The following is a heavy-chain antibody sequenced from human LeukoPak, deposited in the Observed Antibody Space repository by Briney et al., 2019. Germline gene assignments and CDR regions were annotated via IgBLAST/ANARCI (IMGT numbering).Heavy chain of an antibody. J-gene: IGHJ4*02. Sequence: SETLSLTCAVYGGSFSGYYWSWTRQPPGKGLEWIGEINHSGSTNYNPSLKSRVTISVDTSKNQFSLKLSSVTAADTAVYYCARGEWELGYWGQGTLVTVSS. CDR2: INHSGST. V-gene: IGHV4-34*01. D-gene: IGHD1-26*01. CDR1: GGSFSGYY. CDR3: ARGEWELGY.